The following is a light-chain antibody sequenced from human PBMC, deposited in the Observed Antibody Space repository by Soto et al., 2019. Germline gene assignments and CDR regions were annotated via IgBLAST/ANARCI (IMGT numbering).Light chain of an antibody. CDR2: DAS. CDR1: QSISSS. Sequence: DIQMTQSPSTLSASVGDRVSIACRASQSISSSLAWYQQKPGKAPKLLIYDASSLESGVPSRFSGGGSGTEFTLSINSLQPQDFATYYCQQYHRYSWTFGQGTKVEIK. J-gene: IGKJ1*01. V-gene: IGKV1-5*01. CDR3: QQYHRYSWT.